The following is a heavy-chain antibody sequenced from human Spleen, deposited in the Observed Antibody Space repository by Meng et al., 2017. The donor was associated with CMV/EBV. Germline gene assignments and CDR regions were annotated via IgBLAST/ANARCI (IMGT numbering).Heavy chain of an antibody. CDR1: GFTFGDYA. Sequence: GGSLRLSCTASGFTFGDYAMSWVRQAPGKGLEWVGFIRSKAYGGTTEYAASVKGRFTISRDDSKSIAYLQMNSLKTEDTAVYYCTRVPPYSGSYPRGADYWGQGTLVTVSS. D-gene: IGHD1-26*01. CDR3: TRVPPYSGSYPRGADY. J-gene: IGHJ4*02. V-gene: IGHV3-49*04. CDR2: IRSKAYGGTT.